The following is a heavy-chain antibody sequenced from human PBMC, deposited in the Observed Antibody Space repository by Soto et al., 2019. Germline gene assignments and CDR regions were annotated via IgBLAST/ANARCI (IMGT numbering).Heavy chain of an antibody. V-gene: IGHV4-59*01. CDR3: ARYRREAVAGYTLDN. CDR1: GGSISSNY. D-gene: IGHD6-13*01. Sequence: SETLSLTCTVSGGSISSNYWTLLRQPPGKGLEWIGYVYNSGSTNYNPSLKSRVTISEDTSKSQFSLKVNSMTAADTAVYYCARYRREAVAGYTLDNWGQGILVTVSS. CDR2: VYNSGST. J-gene: IGHJ4*02.